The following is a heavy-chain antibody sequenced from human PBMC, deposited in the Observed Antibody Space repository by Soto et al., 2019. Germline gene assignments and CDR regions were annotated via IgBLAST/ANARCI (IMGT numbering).Heavy chain of an antibody. CDR2: INPYSGDT. Sequence: QVQLVQSGAEVKKPGASVKVSCKVSGYRFTGYPMNWGRQAPGQGLEWMGGINPYSGDTNYAQNLQGRVTMTRDTSLSTVYMELRSLRFDDTAVYYCARETIAGLGYWGQGPLVNVSS. J-gene: IGHJ4*02. D-gene: IGHD2-21*01. CDR1: GYRFTGYP. V-gene: IGHV1-2*02. CDR3: ARETIAGLGY.